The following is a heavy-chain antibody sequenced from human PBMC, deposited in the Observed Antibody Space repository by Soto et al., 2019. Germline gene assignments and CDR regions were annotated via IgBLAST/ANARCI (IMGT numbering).Heavy chain of an antibody. CDR1: GFTFSDYY. CDR3: AATIIAVGGSGYYGLDV. J-gene: IGHJ6*02. D-gene: IGHD6-19*01. CDR2: ISSSGSST. V-gene: IGHV3-11*01. Sequence: RLSCAASGFTFSDYYMSWIRQAPGKGLEWISYISSSGSSTHYADSVKGRFTITRDMSTGTVYMELSSLRSEDTAVYYCAATIIAVGGSGYYGLDVWGQGTTVTVSS.